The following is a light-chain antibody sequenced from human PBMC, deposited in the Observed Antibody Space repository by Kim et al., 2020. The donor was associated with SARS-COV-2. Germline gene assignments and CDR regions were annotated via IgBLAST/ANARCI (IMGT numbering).Light chain of an antibody. Sequence: SASAGHRVTTTCRSSQSISSSLAWYQQKPGKAPKLLIYKASSLEGGVPSTFSGSGSGTEFTLTISSLQPDDFATYYCQQYNGSPYTFGPGTKLEI. CDR3: QQYNGSPYT. CDR1: QSISSS. CDR2: KAS. V-gene: IGKV1-5*03. J-gene: IGKJ2*01.